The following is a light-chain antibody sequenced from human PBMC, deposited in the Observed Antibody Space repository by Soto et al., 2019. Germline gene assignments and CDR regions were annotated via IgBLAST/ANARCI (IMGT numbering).Light chain of an antibody. Sequence: QSVLTQPPSASGTPGQRVTISCSGSNSNIGSNTVNWYQQLPGTAPKLLIYYDNLRPSGVADRISGSKSGTSASLAISGLQSDDEADYYCAAWDDSLNGRVFGTGTKVTVL. CDR1: NSNIGSNT. CDR2: YDN. J-gene: IGLJ1*01. V-gene: IGLV1-44*01. CDR3: AAWDDSLNGRV.